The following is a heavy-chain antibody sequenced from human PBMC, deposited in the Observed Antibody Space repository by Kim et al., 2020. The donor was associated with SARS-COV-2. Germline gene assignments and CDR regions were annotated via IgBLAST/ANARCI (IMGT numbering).Heavy chain of an antibody. CDR2: ISSSSSTI. CDR1: GFTFSSYS. D-gene: IGHD6-13*01. CDR3: ARDERKYSSSWYHYGMDV. J-gene: IGHJ6*02. Sequence: GGSLRLSCAASGFTFSSYSMNWVRQAPGKGLEWVSYISSSSSTIYYADSVKGRFTISRDNAKNSLYLQMNSLRDEDTAVYYCARDERKYSSSWYHYGMDVWGQGTTVTVSS. V-gene: IGHV3-48*02.